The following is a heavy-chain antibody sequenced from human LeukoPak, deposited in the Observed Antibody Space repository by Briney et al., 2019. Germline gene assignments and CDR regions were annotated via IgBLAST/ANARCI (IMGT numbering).Heavy chain of an antibody. V-gene: IGHV1-8*01. J-gene: IGHJ4*02. CDR3: ARVIYGSGSFYFDY. CDR1: GYTFTSYD. Sequence: ASVKVSCKASGYTFTSYDINWVRQATGQGPEWMGWMNPNSGNTGYAQKFQGRVTMTRNTSISTAYMELSSLRSEDTAVYYCARVIYGSGSFYFDYWGQGTLVTVSS. D-gene: IGHD3-10*01. CDR2: MNPNSGNT.